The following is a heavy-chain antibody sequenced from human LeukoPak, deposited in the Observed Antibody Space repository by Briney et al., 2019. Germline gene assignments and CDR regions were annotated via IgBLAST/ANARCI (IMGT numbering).Heavy chain of an antibody. Sequence: PSQTLSLTCTVSGGSISSGGYYWSWIRQHPGKGLEWIGYIYYSGSAYYNPSLKSRVTISVDTSKNQFSLKLSSVTAADTAVYYCARARAGLRYGMDVWGQGTTVTVSS. CDR2: IYYSGSA. J-gene: IGHJ6*02. D-gene: IGHD2-21*01. CDR1: GGSISSGGYY. CDR3: ARARAGLRYGMDV. V-gene: IGHV4-31*03.